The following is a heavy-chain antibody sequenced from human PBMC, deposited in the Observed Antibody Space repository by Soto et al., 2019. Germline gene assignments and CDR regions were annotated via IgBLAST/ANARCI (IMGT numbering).Heavy chain of an antibody. D-gene: IGHD3-10*01. CDR2: IYSDGSRT. V-gene: IGHV3-74*01. J-gene: IGHJ6*03. CDR1: GFTFSSYW. Sequence: EVQLVESGGGLVQPGGSLRLSCAASGFTFSSYWMHWVRQAPGKGLVWVSRIYSDGSRTSYADSVKGRFTISRDNAKNTLYLQMGSLSPEDTAVYYCARGAGGYYYMDVWGKGTTVTVSS. CDR3: ARGAGGYYYMDV.